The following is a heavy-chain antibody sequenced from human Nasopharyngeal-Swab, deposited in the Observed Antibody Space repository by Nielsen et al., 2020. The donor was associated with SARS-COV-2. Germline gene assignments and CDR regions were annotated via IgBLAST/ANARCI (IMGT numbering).Heavy chain of an antibody. CDR2: IYYSGST. Sequence: SETLSLTCTVSGGSISSSRYYWGWIRQPPGKGLEWIGSIYYSGSTYYNPSLKSRVTLSVDTSKNQFSLKLSSVTAADTAVYYCAISRPNYYGSGSLFDYWGQGTPVTVSS. D-gene: IGHD3-10*01. CDR1: GGSISSSRYY. V-gene: IGHV4-39*01. CDR3: AISRPNYYGSGSLFDY. J-gene: IGHJ4*02.